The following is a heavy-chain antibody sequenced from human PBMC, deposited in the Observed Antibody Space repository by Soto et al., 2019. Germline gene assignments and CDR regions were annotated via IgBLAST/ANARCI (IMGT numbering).Heavy chain of an antibody. D-gene: IGHD3-10*01. CDR3: ARLGSGSTFYYGMDV. Sequence: GGSLRLSCAASGFTFDDYGMSWVRQAPGKGLEWVSGINWNGGSTGYADSVKGRFTISRDNAKNSLYLQMNSLRAEDTALYYCARLGSGSTFYYGMDVWGQGTTVTVSS. CDR1: GFTFDDYG. V-gene: IGHV3-20*04. J-gene: IGHJ6*02. CDR2: INWNGGST.